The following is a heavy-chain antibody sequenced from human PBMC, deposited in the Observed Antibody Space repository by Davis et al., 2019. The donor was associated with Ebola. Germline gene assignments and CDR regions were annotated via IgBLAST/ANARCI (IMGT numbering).Heavy chain of an antibody. J-gene: IGHJ4*02. CDR1: GFTFTRYW. V-gene: IGHV3-7*03. Sequence: GGSLRLSCVASGFTFTRYWMSWVRQAPGKGLEWVANIKQDGSEKYYVDSVKGRFTISRDNAKNSLYLQMNSLRAEDTAVYYCARDLAYGQQLFDHFDYWGQGTLVTVSS. CDR3: ARDLAYGQQLFDHFDY. D-gene: IGHD6-13*01. CDR2: IKQDGSEK.